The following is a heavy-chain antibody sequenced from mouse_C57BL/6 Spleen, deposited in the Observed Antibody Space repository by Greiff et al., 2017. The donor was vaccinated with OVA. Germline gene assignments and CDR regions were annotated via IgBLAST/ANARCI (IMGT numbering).Heavy chain of an antibody. J-gene: IGHJ2*01. CDR2: IDPENGDT. V-gene: IGHV14-4*01. Sequence: VQLKESGAELVRPGASVKLSCTASGFNIKDDYMHWVKQRPEQGLEWIGWIDPENGDTEYASKFQGKATITADTSSNTAYLQLSSLTSEDTAVYYCTTDSSGSDYWGQGTTLTVSS. D-gene: IGHD3-2*02. CDR3: TTDSSGSDY. CDR1: GFNIKDDY.